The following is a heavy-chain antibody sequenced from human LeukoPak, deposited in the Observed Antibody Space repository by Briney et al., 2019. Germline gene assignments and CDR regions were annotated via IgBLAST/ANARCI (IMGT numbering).Heavy chain of an antibody. J-gene: IGHJ4*02. CDR1: GGSISSSSYY. CDR2: IYYSGST. V-gene: IGHV4-39*07. D-gene: IGHD6-19*01. Sequence: PSETLSLTCTVSGGSISSSSYYWGWIRQPPGKGLEWIGSIYYSGSTYYNPSLKSRVTISVDTSKNQFSLKLSSVTAADTAVYYCARVPSGWYNFDYWGQGTLVTVSS. CDR3: ARVPSGWYNFDY.